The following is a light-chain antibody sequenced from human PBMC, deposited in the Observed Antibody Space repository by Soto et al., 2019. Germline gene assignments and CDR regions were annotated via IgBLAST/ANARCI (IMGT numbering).Light chain of an antibody. Sequence: DILMTQSPSTLSASLGDRATLTCRASQSISSWLAWYEQKPGRAPKLLIYDSSSLESGVPSRFSGSGSGTEFRLTISTMQPEDFATYYWQQYDSFPVTFGKGTRLDIK. J-gene: IGKJ5*01. V-gene: IGKV1-5*01. CDR3: QQYDSFPVT. CDR2: DSS. CDR1: QSISSW.